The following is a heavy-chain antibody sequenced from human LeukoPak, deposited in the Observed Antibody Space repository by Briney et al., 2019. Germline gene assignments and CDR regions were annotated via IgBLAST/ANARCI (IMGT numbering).Heavy chain of an antibody. Sequence: PGGSLRLSCAASGLTFSGSAMHWVRQASGKGLEWVGRIRSKANSYATAYAASVKGRFTISRDDSKNTAYLQMNSLRAEDTAVYYCASSSGPSELLLDYWGQGTLVTVSS. J-gene: IGHJ4*02. V-gene: IGHV3-73*01. CDR1: GLTFSGSA. CDR2: IRSKANSYAT. CDR3: ASSSGPSELLLDY. D-gene: IGHD1-26*01.